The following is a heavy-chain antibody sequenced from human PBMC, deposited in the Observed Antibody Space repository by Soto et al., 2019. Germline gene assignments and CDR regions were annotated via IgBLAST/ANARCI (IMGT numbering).Heavy chain of an antibody. CDR1: GYTFTSYG. J-gene: IGHJ4*02. CDR2: IRVSDGLI. V-gene: IGHV1-18*01. CDR3: ARDANYEPDY. Sequence: ASVKVSCKTSGYTFTSYGISWVRQAPGQGLEWVGWIRVSDGLIKYAERMEGRVTVTIDSSTSTAYMELRSLRPDDTAVYYCARDANYEPDYWGQGTLVTVSS. D-gene: IGHD1-7*01.